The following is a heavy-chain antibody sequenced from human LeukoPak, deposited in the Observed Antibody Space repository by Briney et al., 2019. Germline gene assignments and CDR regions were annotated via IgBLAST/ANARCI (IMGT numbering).Heavy chain of an antibody. D-gene: IGHD3-22*01. J-gene: IGHJ4*02. CDR2: INWNGGST. CDR3: ARSRHSYDSSGFPHY. Sequence: GGSLRLSCAASGFTFDDYGMSWVRQAPGKGLEWVSGINWNGGSTGYADSVKSRFTISRDNAKNSLYLQMNSLRAEDTALYYCARSRHSYDSSGFPHYWGQGTLVTVSS. CDR1: GFTFDDYG. V-gene: IGHV3-20*04.